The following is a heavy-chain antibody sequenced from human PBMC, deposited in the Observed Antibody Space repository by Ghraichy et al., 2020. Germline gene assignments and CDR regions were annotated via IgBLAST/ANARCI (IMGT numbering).Heavy chain of an antibody. J-gene: IGHJ6*03. CDR3: ARGVVGRGYYYYMDV. Sequence: SETLSLTCTVSGGSISSGSYYWSWIRQPAGKGLEWIGRIYTTGSTNYNPSLKSRVTISVDTSKNQFSLKLSSVTAADTAVYYCARGVVGRGYYYYMDVWGKGTTVTVSS. CDR2: IYTTGST. CDR1: GGSISSGSYY. V-gene: IGHV4-61*02. D-gene: IGHD2-15*01.